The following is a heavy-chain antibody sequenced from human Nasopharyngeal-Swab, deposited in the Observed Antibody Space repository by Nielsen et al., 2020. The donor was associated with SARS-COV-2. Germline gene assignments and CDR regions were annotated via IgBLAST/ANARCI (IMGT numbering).Heavy chain of an antibody. CDR3: ARDRGINWFDP. V-gene: IGHV1-2*04. CDR2: INPNSGGT. CDR1: GYTFTGYY. Sequence: ASVKVSCKASGYTFTGYYMHWVRQAPGQGLEWMGWINPNSGGTNYAQKFQGWVTMTRDTSISTAYMELSRLRSDGTAVYYCARDRGINWFDPWGQGTLVTVSS. J-gene: IGHJ5*02.